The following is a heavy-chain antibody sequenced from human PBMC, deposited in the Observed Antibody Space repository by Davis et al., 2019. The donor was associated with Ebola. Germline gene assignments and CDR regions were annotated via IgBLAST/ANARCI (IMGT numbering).Heavy chain of an antibody. V-gene: IGHV3-64D*06. Sequence: PGGSLRLSCSASGFTLSSYAMHWVRQAPGKGLEYVSAISSTGGTTYYADSVKGRFTISRDNSKNTLYLQMSSLRADDTAVYYCVKDSSSWYYFDYWGQGTLVTVSS. CDR1: GFTLSSYA. CDR2: ISSTGGTT. J-gene: IGHJ4*02. CDR3: VKDSSSWYYFDY. D-gene: IGHD6-13*01.